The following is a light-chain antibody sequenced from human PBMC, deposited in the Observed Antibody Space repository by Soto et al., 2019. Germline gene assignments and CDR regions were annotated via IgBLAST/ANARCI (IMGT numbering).Light chain of an antibody. CDR2: EVS. Sequence: QSALTQPASVSGSPGQSITISCTGTSSDVGGYNYVSWYQQHPGKAPKLMIYEVSNRPSGVSDRFSGSRSGNTASLTISGLQAEDEADYYCSSSTSSSTYVFGTGTKVTVL. CDR1: SSDVGGYNY. J-gene: IGLJ1*01. V-gene: IGLV2-14*01. CDR3: SSSTSSSTYV.